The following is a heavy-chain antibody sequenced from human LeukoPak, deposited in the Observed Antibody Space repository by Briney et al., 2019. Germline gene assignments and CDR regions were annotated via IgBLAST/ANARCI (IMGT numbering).Heavy chain of an antibody. CDR3: ARSGRYGSGSYYNEGGVYAFDI. Sequence: PSETLSLTCTVSGGSISSYYWSWIRQPPGKGLEWIGYIYYSGSTNYNPSLKSRVTISVDTSKNQFSLKLSSVTAADTAVYYCARSGRYGSGSYYNEGGVYAFDIWGQGTMVTVSS. D-gene: IGHD3-10*01. V-gene: IGHV4-59*01. J-gene: IGHJ3*02. CDR1: GGSISSYY. CDR2: IYYSGST.